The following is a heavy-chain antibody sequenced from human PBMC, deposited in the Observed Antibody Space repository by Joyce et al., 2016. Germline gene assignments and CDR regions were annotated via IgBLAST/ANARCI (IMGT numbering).Heavy chain of an antibody. CDR3: ARSFFYCSGGSCFSGEWFDP. CDR2: VYYSGST. J-gene: IGHJ5*02. D-gene: IGHD2-15*01. CDR1: GGSISSSTYY. V-gene: IGHV4-39*07. Sequence: QLQLQESGPGLVKPSETLSLSCTVSGGSISSSTYYWGWIRQPPRKGLEWIGSVYYSGSTYYNPSLKSRVTISVDTSKNQFSLKLTSVTAADTAVHYCARSFFYCSGGSCFSGEWFDPWGQGTLVTVSS.